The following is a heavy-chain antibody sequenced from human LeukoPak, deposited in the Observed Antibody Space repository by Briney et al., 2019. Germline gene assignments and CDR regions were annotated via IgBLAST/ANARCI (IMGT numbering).Heavy chain of an antibody. CDR2: IKSKTDGGTT. CDR1: GGSISSYY. J-gene: IGHJ4*02. D-gene: IGHD1-1*01. Sequence: PSETLSLTCTVSGGSISSYYWSWVRQAPGQGLEWFGRIKSKTDGGTTDFAAPVKGRFSISRDDSRNTLYLQKNSLKSEDTAVYYCTTAPWGVTKGTTKSFYWGQGILVSVSS. CDR3: TTAPWGVTKGTTKSFY. V-gene: IGHV3-15*01.